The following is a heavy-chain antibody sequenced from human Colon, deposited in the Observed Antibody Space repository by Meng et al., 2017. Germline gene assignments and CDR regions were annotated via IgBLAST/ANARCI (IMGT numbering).Heavy chain of an antibody. CDR3: AREIGARMGSIY. V-gene: IGHV4-39*07. J-gene: IGHJ4*01. CDR1: GGSISSSTYY. Sequence: GSLRLSCTVSGGSISSSTYYWGWLRQPAGKGLEWIGSIYYGRATYSNPSLKSRVTISVDTSKNQFSLTLTPVTAADTAVYYCAREIGARMGSIYWGQGKVVTVSS. D-gene: IGHD6-6*01. CDR2: IYYGRAT.